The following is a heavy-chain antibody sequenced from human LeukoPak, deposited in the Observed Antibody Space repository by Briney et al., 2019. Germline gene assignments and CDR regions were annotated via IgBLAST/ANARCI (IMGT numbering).Heavy chain of an antibody. CDR1: GGSISSGSYY. D-gene: IGHD2-2*01. Sequence: PSETLSLTCTVSGGSISSGSYYWSWIRQPPGKGLEWIGYIYYGGSTSYNPSLKSRVTISVDTSKNQFSLKLNSVTAADTAVYYCAREPRYCSRTTSCYHANYFYYMDVWAKGPRSPSP. V-gene: IGHV4-61*01. J-gene: IGHJ6*03. CDR3: AREPRYCSRTTSCYHANYFYYMDV. CDR2: IYYGGST.